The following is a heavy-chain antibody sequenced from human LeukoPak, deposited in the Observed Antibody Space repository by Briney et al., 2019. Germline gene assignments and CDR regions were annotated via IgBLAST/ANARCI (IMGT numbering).Heavy chain of an antibody. CDR1: DDSISRSGYY. J-gene: IGHJ3*01. V-gene: IGHV4-39*01. CDR2: IFYSGST. CDR3: ARGSRMTGAFWAFDL. Sequence: PSETLSLTRTVSDDSISRSGYYWSWIRQPPGKGLEWIGSIFYSGSTYYNPSLLSRVTLFVDTSKNQFSLRLSSVPAADTAVYYCARGSRMTGAFWAFDLWGQGAVVTVSS. D-gene: IGHD3-9*01.